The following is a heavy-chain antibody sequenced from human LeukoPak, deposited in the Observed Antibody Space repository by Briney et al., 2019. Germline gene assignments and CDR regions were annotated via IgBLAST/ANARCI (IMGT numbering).Heavy chain of an antibody. CDR2: ISGSGGTT. Sequence: PGGSLRLSCAASGFTFSSYAMSWVRQAPGKGLKWVSVISGSGGTTHYADSVKGRFTISRDNSKNTLYLQMNSLRVDDTAVYYCARDYHDSRGSYGVDYWGQGTLVTVSS. CDR3: ARDYHDSRGSYGVDY. V-gene: IGHV3-23*01. D-gene: IGHD3-22*01. CDR1: GFTFSSYA. J-gene: IGHJ4*02.